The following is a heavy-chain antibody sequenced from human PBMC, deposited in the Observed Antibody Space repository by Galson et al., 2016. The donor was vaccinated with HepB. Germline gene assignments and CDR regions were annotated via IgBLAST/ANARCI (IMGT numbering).Heavy chain of an antibody. J-gene: IGHJ4*02. Sequence: SLRLSCAVSGFTFKDYSMHWVRQAPGKGLEWVAVLSGEGRTHYYADSVKGRFTISRDNSNNTLFLQMNSLRADDTAVYYCANRHEYCPPVGCSVDYWGQGTLVSVSS. CDR3: ANRHEYCPPVGCSVDY. V-gene: IGHV3-30-3*01. CDR2: LSGEGRTH. CDR1: GFTFKDYS. D-gene: IGHD2/OR15-2a*01.